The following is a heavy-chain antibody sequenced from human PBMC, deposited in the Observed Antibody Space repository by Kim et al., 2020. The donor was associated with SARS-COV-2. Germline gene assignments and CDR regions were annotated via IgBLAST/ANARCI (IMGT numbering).Heavy chain of an antibody. D-gene: IGHD2-15*01. J-gene: IGHJ4*02. Sequence: GGSLRLSCAASGFTFRDYYMGWIRQAPGKGLEWLSYISDTGSDIWYADSVKGRFTISRDNAKNSLFLQMNTLRADDTAVYYCVGSAVVASYYWGQGTLVT. CDR1: GFTFRDYY. CDR2: ISDTGSDI. V-gene: IGHV3-11*01. CDR3: VGSAVVASYY.